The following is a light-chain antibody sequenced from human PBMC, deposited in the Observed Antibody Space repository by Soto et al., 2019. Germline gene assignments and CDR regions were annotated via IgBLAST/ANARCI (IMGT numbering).Light chain of an antibody. CDR1: SSNIGTNY. J-gene: IGLJ3*02. Sequence: QAVVTQPPSPSGTPGQTVTISSSGSSSNIGTNYVFWYQQLPGTAPKLLIYGNNQRPSGVPDRFSGSRSGTSASLAISGLRPEDEADYYCAVWDDSLSGVVFGGGTKLTVL. V-gene: IGLV1-47*01. CDR3: AVWDDSLSGVV. CDR2: GNN.